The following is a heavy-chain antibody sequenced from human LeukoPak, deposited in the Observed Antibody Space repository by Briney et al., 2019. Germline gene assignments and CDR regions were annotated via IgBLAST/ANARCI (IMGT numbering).Heavy chain of an antibody. J-gene: IGHJ3*02. CDR2: FDPEDGET. CDR1: GYTLTELS. Sequence: ASVRVSCKVSGYTLTELSMHWVRQAPGKGLEWMGGFDPEDGETIYAQKFQGRVTMTEDTSTDTAYMELSSLRSEDTAVYYCARDTSSSWDHDAFDIWGQGTMVTVSS. D-gene: IGHD6-13*01. CDR3: ARDTSSSWDHDAFDI. V-gene: IGHV1-24*01.